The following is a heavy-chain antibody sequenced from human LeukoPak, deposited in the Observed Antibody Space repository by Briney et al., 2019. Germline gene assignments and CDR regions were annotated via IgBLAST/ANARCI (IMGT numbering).Heavy chain of an antibody. CDR1: GGSISSGGYY. D-gene: IGHD3-22*01. V-gene: IGHV4-31*03. CDR2: IYYSGST. CDR3: ARDGYDSSGYYPNWFDP. J-gene: IGHJ5*02. Sequence: SETLSLTCTVSGGSISSGGYYWSWIRQHPGKGLEWIGYIYYSGSTYYNPSLKSRVTISVDTSKNQFSLKLSSVTAADTAVYYCARDGYDSSGYYPNWFDPWSQGTLVTVSS.